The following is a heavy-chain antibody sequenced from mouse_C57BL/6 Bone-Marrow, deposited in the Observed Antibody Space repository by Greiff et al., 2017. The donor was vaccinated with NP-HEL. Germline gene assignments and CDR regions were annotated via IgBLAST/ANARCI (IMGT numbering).Heavy chain of an antibody. CDR3: ARGGYYGSKMYYFDY. Sequence: VQLQQPGAELVKPGASVKLSCKASGYTFTSYWMHWVKQRPGQGLEWIGMIHPNSGSTNYNEKFKSKATLTVDKSSSTAYMQLSSLTSEDSAVYYCARGGYYGSKMYYFDYWGQGTTLTVSS. V-gene: IGHV1-64*01. D-gene: IGHD1-1*01. J-gene: IGHJ2*01. CDR2: IHPNSGST. CDR1: GYTFTSYW.